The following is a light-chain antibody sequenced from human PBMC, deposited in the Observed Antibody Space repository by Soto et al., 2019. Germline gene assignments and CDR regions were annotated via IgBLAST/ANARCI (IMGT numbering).Light chain of an antibody. CDR1: SSNNGSNT. J-gene: IGLJ1*01. CDR3: AAWDDSLNGYV. Sequence: QSVLTQPPSASGTPGQRVTISCSGSSSNNGSNTVNWYQQLPGTAPKLLIYNNNQRPSGVPDRFSGSKSGTSASLAISGLQSEDEADYYCAAWDDSLNGYVFGTGTKLTVL. V-gene: IGLV1-44*01. CDR2: NNN.